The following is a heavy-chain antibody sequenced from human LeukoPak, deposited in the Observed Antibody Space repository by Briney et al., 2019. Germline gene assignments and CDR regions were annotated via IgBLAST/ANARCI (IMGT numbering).Heavy chain of an antibody. V-gene: IGHV3-53*01. CDR2: IYSGGST. CDR3: ARAYGDYLGDYFDY. CDR1: GFTVSSNY. Sequence: GGSLRLSCAASGFTVSSNYMSWVRQAPGKGLKWVSVIYSGGSTYYADSVKGRFTISRDNSKNTLYLQMNSLRAEDTAVYCCARAYGDYLGDYFDYWGQGTLVTVSS. D-gene: IGHD4-17*01. J-gene: IGHJ4*02.